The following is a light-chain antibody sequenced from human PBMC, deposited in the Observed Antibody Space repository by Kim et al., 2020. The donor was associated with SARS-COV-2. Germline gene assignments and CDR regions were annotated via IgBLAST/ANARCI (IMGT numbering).Light chain of an antibody. J-gene: IGKJ5*01. CDR3: QQRTSWPPAIT. CDR1: QSVSTY. CDR2: DAS. V-gene: IGKV3-11*01. Sequence: PGERATLSCRASQSVSTYLAWYQQKPGQAPRLLIYDASKRATGIPARFSGSGSGTDFTLTISSLEPEDFVVYYCQQRTSWPPAITFGQGTRLEIK.